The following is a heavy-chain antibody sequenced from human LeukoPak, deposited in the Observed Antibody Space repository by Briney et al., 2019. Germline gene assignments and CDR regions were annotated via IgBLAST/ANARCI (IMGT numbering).Heavy chain of an antibody. J-gene: IGHJ6*02. CDR1: GFTFSSYA. Sequence: GGSLRLSCAASGFTFSSYAMHWVRQAPGKGLEWVAVISYDGSNKYYADSVKGRFTISRDNSKNTLYLQMNSLRAEDTAVYYCARDNKGCVGRWCIDYYYYGMDVWGQGTTVTVSS. V-gene: IGHV3-30-3*01. D-gene: IGHD2-8*01. CDR3: ARDNKGCVGRWCIDYYYYGMDV. CDR2: ISYDGSNK.